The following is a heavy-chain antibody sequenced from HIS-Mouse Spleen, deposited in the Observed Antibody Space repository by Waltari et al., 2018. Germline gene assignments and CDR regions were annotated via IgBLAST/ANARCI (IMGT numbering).Heavy chain of an antibody. D-gene: IGHD1-1*01. CDR3: ARDLELDAFDI. CDR2: INSDGSRT. J-gene: IGHJ3*02. CDR1: GFTFSRYW. Sequence: EVQLVESGGGLVQPGGSLRLSCAASGFTFSRYWMHWVRQAPGKGLVWVSRINSDGSRTSYADSVKGRFTISRDNAKNTLYLQMNSLRAEDTAVYYCARDLELDAFDIWGQGTMVTVSS. V-gene: IGHV3-74*01.